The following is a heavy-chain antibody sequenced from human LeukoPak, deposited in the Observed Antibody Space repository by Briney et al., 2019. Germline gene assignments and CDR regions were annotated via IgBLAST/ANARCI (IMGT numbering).Heavy chain of an antibody. V-gene: IGHV1-2*02. D-gene: IGHD2-2*01. Sequence: ASVKVSCKASGYTFTDYYIHWVRQAPGQGLEWMGWISPNNGGTNFAPRFQGRVTMTRDTSISTAYMEVSRLRSDDTAVYYCTTDLNALLPSAKSWGQGTLVTVSS. CDR2: ISPNNGGT. J-gene: IGHJ5*02. CDR3: TTDLNALLPSAKS. CDR1: GYTFTDYY.